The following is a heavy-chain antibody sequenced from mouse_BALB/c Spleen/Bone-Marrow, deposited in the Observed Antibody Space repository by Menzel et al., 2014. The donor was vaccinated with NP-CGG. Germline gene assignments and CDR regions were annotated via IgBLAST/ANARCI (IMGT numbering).Heavy chain of an antibody. V-gene: IGHV14-1*02. CDR3: ARWDSSGYVGFAY. J-gene: IGHJ3*01. CDR2: IDPENGNT. Sequence: VHVKQSGAELVRPGALVKLSCKASGFNIKDYYMHWVKQRPEQGLEWIGWIDPENGNTIYDPKFQGKASITPDTSSNTAYLQLSSLTSEDTAVYYRARWDSSGYVGFAYWGQGTLVTVSA. CDR1: GFNIKDYY. D-gene: IGHD3-2*01.